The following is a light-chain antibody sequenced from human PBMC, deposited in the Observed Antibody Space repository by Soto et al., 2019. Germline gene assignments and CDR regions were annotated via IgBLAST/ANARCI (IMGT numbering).Light chain of an antibody. CDR1: SSDVGGYNY. CDR2: DVS. J-gene: IGLJ1*01. V-gene: IGLV2-14*03. Sequence: QSALAQPASVSGSPGQSITISCAGTSSDVGGYNYVSWYQHHPGKAPKLMIYDVSNRPSGVSNRVSGSKSGNTASLTISGLQAEDEADYYCNSYTSSSTFVFGTGTKLTVL. CDR3: NSYTSSSTFV.